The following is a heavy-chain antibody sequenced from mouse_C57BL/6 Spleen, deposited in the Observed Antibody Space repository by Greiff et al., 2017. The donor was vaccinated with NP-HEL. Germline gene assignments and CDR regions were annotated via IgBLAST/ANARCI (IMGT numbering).Heavy chain of an antibody. CDR1: GFTFSDYG. V-gene: IGHV5-17*01. CDR2: ISSGSSTI. CDR3: ARKEGGYSYYFDY. Sequence: EVQRVESGGGLVKPGGSLKLSCAASGFTFSDYGMHWVRQAPEKGLEWVAYISSGSSTIYYADTVKGRFTISRDNAKNTLFLQMTSLRSEDTAMYYCARKEGGYSYYFDYWGQGTTLTVSS. D-gene: IGHD2-3*01. J-gene: IGHJ2*01.